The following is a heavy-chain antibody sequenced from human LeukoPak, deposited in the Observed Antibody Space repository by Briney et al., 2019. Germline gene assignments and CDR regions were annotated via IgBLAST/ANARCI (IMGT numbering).Heavy chain of an antibody. D-gene: IGHD1-26*01. CDR3: QTGSYETFDL. Sequence: GGSVRLPYAASGFTFSTYAMTGVRQAPSKGLEWVSTIGGSVGTTYYADSVKGRFIISRDNSQNTLYLEINSLKTEDTAVYYCQTGSYETFDLWGRGTLVTVSS. CDR2: IGGSVGTT. CDR1: GFTFSTYA. J-gene: IGHJ2*01. V-gene: IGHV3-23*01.